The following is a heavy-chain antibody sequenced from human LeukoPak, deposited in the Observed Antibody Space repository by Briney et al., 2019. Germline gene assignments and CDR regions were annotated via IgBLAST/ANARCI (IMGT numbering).Heavy chain of an antibody. CDR3: ASVTPEYNWTDANDAFDI. CDR1: GGTISSYY. J-gene: IGHJ3*02. Sequence: PSETLSLTCTVSGGTISSYYWSLIRQPPGKGLERIGYIYYSGSTNYNPSPKRRVTIAVDTSKNQFSLKLSSVTAADTAVYYCASVTPEYNWTDANDAFDIWGQGTMVTVSS. D-gene: IGHD1-1*01. CDR2: IYYSGST. V-gene: IGHV4-59*01.